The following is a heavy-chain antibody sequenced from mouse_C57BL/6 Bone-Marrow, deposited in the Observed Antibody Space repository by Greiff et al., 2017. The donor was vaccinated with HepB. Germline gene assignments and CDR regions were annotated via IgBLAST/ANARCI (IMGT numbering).Heavy chain of an antibody. D-gene: IGHD2-1*01. CDR3: AREGIYYGNYFDY. CDR2: IYPRSGNT. CDR1: GYTFTSYG. Sequence: VKLQESGAELARPGASVKLSCKASGYTFTSYGISWVKQRTGQGLEWIGEIYPRSGNTYYNEKFKGKATLTADKSSSTAYMELRSLTSEDSAVYFCAREGIYYGNYFDYWGQGTTLTVSS. V-gene: IGHV1-81*01. J-gene: IGHJ2*01.